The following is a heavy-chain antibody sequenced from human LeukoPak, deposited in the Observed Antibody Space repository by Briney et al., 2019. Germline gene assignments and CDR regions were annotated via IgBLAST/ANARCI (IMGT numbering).Heavy chain of an antibody. CDR2: IWYDGSNK. J-gene: IGHJ6*02. V-gene: IGHV3-33*01. Sequence: PGRSLRLSCAASGFIFSNYGMHWVRQAPGKGLEWVAVIWYDGSNKYYADSVKGRFTISRDNSKNTLYLQMNCLRAEDTAVYYCARDRIAVAATYYYYGMDVWGQGTTVIVSS. D-gene: IGHD6-19*01. CDR3: ARDRIAVAATYYYYGMDV. CDR1: GFIFSNYG.